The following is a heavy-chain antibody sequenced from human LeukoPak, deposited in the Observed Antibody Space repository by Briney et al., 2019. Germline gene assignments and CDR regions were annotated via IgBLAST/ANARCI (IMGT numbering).Heavy chain of an antibody. V-gene: IGHV3-30*02. CDR3: AKFGHGYHFDS. Sequence: GGSLRLSCETSGFMFSDYGMHWVRHSPAKGLEWVSSIGYDGRNKNYIDSVKGRFTISRDNSKNTLYLQMNSLRPEDTAVYYCAKFGHGYHFDSWGQGTLVTVSS. CDR1: GFMFSDYG. D-gene: IGHD3-16*01. CDR2: IGYDGRNK. J-gene: IGHJ4*02.